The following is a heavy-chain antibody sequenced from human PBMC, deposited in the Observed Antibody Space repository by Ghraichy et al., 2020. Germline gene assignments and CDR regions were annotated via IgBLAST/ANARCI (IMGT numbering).Heavy chain of an antibody. D-gene: IGHD2-15*01. Sequence: SQTLSLTCTVSGGSISSSSYYWGWIRQPPGKGLEWIGSIYYSGSTYYNPSLKSRVTISVDTSKNQFSLKLSSVTAADTAVYYCARQGPECSGGSCYSGDIDYWGQGTLVTVSS. V-gene: IGHV4-39*01. CDR1: GGSISSSSYY. J-gene: IGHJ4*02. CDR3: ARQGPECSGGSCYSGDIDY. CDR2: IYYSGST.